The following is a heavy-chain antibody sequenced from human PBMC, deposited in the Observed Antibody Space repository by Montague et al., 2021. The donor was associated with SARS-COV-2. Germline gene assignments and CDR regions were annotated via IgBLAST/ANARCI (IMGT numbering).Heavy chain of an antibody. CDR1: GFTFSSYG. CDR2: ISSSGSTI. Sequence: SLRLSCAASGFTFSSYGMSWIRQAPGKGLEWVSYISSSGSTIYYADSVEGRFTISRDNAKNSLYLQMNSLRAEDTAVYYCARAQYSGYDLPVGPYYYYGMDVWGQGTTVTVSS. J-gene: IGHJ6*02. D-gene: IGHD5-12*01. V-gene: IGHV3-48*03. CDR3: ARAQYSGYDLPVGPYYYYGMDV.